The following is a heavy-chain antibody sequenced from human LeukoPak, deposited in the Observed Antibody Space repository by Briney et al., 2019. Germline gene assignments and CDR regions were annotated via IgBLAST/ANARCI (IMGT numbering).Heavy chain of an antibody. D-gene: IGHD3-10*01. Sequence: SQTLSLTCTVSGGSISSGSYYWSWIRQPPGKGPEWIGEINYSGVTSYNPSLKSRVTISIDTFQSQFSLKLTSVTAADTAVYYCARPSRFDTGGWFDPWGQGTLVTVSS. V-gene: IGHV4-39*07. CDR3: ARPSRFDTGGWFDP. CDR1: GGSISSGSYY. J-gene: IGHJ5*02. CDR2: INYSGVT.